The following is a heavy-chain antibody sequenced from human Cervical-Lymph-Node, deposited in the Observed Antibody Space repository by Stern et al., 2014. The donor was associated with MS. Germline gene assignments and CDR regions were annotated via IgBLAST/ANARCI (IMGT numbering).Heavy chain of an antibody. CDR3: ARQRYFDY. CDR1: GYTFTSYW. Sequence: EVQLVESGPEVKRPGESLKISCQASGYTFTSYWIGWVRPMPGKGLEWIAIIFPGGSDIRYSPSFPGQVTISADKSSSPAYLQWNNLKASDTAIYYCARQRYFDYWGQGTLVTVSS. CDR2: IFPGGSDI. J-gene: IGHJ4*02. V-gene: IGHV5-51*01.